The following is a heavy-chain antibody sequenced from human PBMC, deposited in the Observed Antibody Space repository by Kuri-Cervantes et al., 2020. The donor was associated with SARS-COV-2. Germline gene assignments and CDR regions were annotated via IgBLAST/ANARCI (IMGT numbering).Heavy chain of an antibody. J-gene: IGHJ6*02. V-gene: IGHV4-34*01. Sequence: SETLSLTCAVYGGSFSGYYWSWIRQPPGKGLEWIGEINHSGSTNYNPSLKSRVTISVDTSKNQFSLKLSSVTAADTAVYYCARGTSGRDDFWSGYYVGYYYYYCMDVWGQGTTVTVSS. CDR1: GGSFSGYY. CDR3: ARGTSGRDDFWSGYYVGYYYYYCMDV. D-gene: IGHD3-3*01. CDR2: INHSGST.